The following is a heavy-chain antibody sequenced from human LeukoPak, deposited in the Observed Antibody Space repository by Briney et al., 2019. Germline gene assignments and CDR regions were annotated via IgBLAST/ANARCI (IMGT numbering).Heavy chain of an antibody. J-gene: IGHJ5*02. V-gene: IGHV4-38-2*02. CDR3: ARDLYYYDSSAYPPTWFDP. D-gene: IGHD3-22*01. CDR1: GYFISSGYY. Sequence: SETLSLXCTVSGYFISSGYYWGSIRQPPGKGLEWIGSIYHGGSPYYNPSLKSRVTISVDTSMNRFSLKLNSVTAADTAVYYCARDLYYYDSSAYPPTWFDPWGQGILVTVSS. CDR2: IYHGGSP.